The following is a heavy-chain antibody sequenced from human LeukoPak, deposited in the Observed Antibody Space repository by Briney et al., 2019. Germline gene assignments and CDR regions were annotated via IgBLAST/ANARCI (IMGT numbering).Heavy chain of an antibody. CDR3: ATAANYDFWSGYYPFDY. CDR1: GFTVSSNY. Sequence: EGSLRLSCAASGFTVSSNYMSWVRQAPGKGLEWVSVIYSGGSTYYADSVKGRFTISRDNSKNTLYLQMNSLRAEDTAVYYCATAANYDFWSGYYPFDYWGQGTLVTVSS. V-gene: IGHV3-53*01. J-gene: IGHJ4*02. CDR2: IYSGGST. D-gene: IGHD3-3*01.